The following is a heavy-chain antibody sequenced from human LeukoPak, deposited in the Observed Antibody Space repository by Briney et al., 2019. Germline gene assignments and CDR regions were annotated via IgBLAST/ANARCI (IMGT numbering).Heavy chain of an antibody. J-gene: IGHJ4*02. D-gene: IGHD6-19*01. CDR2: TYYRSKWYD. V-gene: IGHV6-1*01. Sequence: SQTLSLTCAISGDSVSSNNGAWNWIRQSPSRGLEWLGRTYYRSKWYDDYAGSVKGRITISQDTSKNQFSLQMDSVPPEDTAVYYCARDVGTSGWYTFVYWGQGTMVTVSS. CDR1: GDSVSSNNGA. CDR3: ARDVGTSGWYTFVY.